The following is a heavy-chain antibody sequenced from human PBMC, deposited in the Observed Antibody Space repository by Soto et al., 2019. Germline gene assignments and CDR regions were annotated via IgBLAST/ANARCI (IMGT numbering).Heavy chain of an antibody. CDR3: ARRSIAAPQGMDV. CDR1: GYTFTGYY. V-gene: IGHV1-2*04. CDR2: INPNSGGT. Sequence: ASVKVSCKASGYTFTGYYMHWVRQAPGQGLEWMGWINPNSGGTNYAQKFQGWVTMTRDTSISTAYMELSRLRSDDTAVYYCARRSIAAPQGMDVWGQGTTVTVSS. J-gene: IGHJ6*02. D-gene: IGHD6-6*01.